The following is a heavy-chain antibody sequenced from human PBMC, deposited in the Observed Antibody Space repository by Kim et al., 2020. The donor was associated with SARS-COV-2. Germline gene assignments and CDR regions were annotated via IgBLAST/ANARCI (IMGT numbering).Heavy chain of an antibody. CDR3: AKDRITMVRGFNFGYYYGMDV. V-gene: IGHV3-30*18. CDR2: ISYDGSNK. Sequence: GGSLRLSCAASGFTFSSYGMHWVRQAPGKGLEWVAVISYDGSNKYYADSVKGRFTISRDNSKNTLYLQMNSLRAEDTAVYYCAKDRITMVRGFNFGYYYGMDVCGKGTTVTVSS. CDR1: GFTFSSYG. J-gene: IGHJ6*04. D-gene: IGHD3-10*01.